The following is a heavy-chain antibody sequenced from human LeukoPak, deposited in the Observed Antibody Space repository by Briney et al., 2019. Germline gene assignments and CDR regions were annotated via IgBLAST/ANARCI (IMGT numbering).Heavy chain of an antibody. CDR3: AKPPPEMAGYYYYYGMDV. CDR2: ISGSGGST. CDR1: GFTFSSYA. V-gene: IGHV3-23*01. D-gene: IGHD5-24*01. Sequence: PGGSLRLSCAASGFTFSSYAMSWVRQAPGKGLEWVSAISGSGGSTYYADSVKGRFTISRDNSKNTLYLQMNSLRAEDTAVYYCAKPPPEMAGYYYYYGMDVWGQGTTVTVSS. J-gene: IGHJ6*02.